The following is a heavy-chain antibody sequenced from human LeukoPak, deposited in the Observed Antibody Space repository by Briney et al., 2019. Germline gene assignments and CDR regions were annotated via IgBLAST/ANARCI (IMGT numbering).Heavy chain of an antibody. CDR1: GYTFTSYA. Sequence: ASAQVFCKASGYTFTSYAMHWVRQAPGQRLEWMGWINAGNGNTKYSQKFQGRVTITRDTSASTAYMELSSLRSEDTAVYYCARDNEAAATHLFDYWGQGTLVTVSS. J-gene: IGHJ4*02. V-gene: IGHV1-3*01. CDR2: INAGNGNT. CDR3: ARDNEAAATHLFDY. D-gene: IGHD2-2*01.